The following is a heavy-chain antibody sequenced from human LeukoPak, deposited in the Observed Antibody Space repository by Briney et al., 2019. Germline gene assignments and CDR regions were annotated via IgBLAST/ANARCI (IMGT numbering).Heavy chain of an antibody. J-gene: IGHJ4*02. CDR2: ISYDGSNK. Sequence: GGSLRLSCAASGFTFSTYHMHWVRQAPGKGLEWVAVISYDGSNKYYADSVKGRFTISRDNSKNTLYLQMNSLRAEDTAVYYCAKHIAARLGGFDYWGQGTLVTVSS. V-gene: IGHV3-30*18. CDR3: AKHIAARLGGFDY. D-gene: IGHD6-6*01. CDR1: GFTFSTYH.